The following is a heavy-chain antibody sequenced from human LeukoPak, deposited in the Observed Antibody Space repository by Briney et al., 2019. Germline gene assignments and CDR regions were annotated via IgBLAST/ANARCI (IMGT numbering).Heavy chain of an antibody. Sequence: GGSLRLSCAASGFXFSSYGIYWVRQAPGKGLEWVAIIWYDGSNIYYADSVKGRFTISRDNSKNTLFLQMNSLRAEDTALYYCARDFCSGGSCYLFDFWGQGTLVTVSS. CDR1: GFXFSSYG. D-gene: IGHD2-15*01. V-gene: IGHV3-33*01. J-gene: IGHJ4*02. CDR2: IWYDGSNI. CDR3: ARDFCSGGSCYLFDF.